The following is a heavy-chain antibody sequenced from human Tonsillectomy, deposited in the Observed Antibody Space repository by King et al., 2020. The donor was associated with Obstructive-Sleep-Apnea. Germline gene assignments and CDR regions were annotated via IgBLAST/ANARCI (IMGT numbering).Heavy chain of an antibody. Sequence: VQLQESGPGLVKPSETLSLTCTVSGGSISSYYWSWIRQPPGKGLEWIGYIYYSGSTNYNPSLKSRVTISVDTSKNQFSLKLSSVTAADTAVYYCARLMTTVTPDAFDIWGQGTMVTVSS. CDR1: GGSISSYY. CDR3: ARLMTTVTPDAFDI. V-gene: IGHV4-59*01. D-gene: IGHD4-17*01. J-gene: IGHJ3*02. CDR2: IYYSGST.